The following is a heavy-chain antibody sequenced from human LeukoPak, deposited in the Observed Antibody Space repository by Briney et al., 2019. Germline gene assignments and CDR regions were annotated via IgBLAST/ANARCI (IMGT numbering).Heavy chain of an antibody. V-gene: IGHV3-30*18. CDR2: ISYDGSNK. CDR1: GFTFSGYG. D-gene: IGHD6-6*01. CDR3: AKDLSSSSSLDY. J-gene: IGHJ4*02. Sequence: GGSLRLSCAASGFTFSGYGMHWVRQAPGKGLEWVAVISYDGSNKYYADSVKGRFTISRDNSKNTLYLQMNSLRAEDTAVYYCAKDLSSSSSLDYWGQGTLVTVSS.